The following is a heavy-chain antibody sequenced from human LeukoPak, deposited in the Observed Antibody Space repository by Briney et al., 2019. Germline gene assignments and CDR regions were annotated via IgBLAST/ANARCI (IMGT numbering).Heavy chain of an antibody. Sequence: PGGSLRLSCAASGFIFSSYNMNWVRQAPGKGLEWVSYISSSSSTIYYADSVKGRFTISRDNGKNSLYLQMNSLRAEDTAVYYCARDRLHYGEYEKTFDYWGQGTLVTVSS. CDR1: GFIFSSYN. CDR2: ISSSSSTI. CDR3: ARDRLHYGEYEKTFDY. J-gene: IGHJ4*02. V-gene: IGHV3-48*01. D-gene: IGHD4-17*01.